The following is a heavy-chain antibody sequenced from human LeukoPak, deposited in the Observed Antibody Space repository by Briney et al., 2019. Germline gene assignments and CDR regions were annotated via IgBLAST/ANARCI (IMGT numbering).Heavy chain of an antibody. D-gene: IGHD2-21*02. Sequence: GASVKVSCKASGGTFSSYAISWVRQAPGQGLEWMGGIIPIFGTANYAQKFQGRVTITADESTSTAYMELSSLRSEDTAVYYCAREHIVVVTAMNDAFDIWGQGTMVTVSS. CDR3: AREHIVVVTAMNDAFDI. V-gene: IGHV1-69*13. CDR1: GGTFSSYA. CDR2: IIPIFGTA. J-gene: IGHJ3*02.